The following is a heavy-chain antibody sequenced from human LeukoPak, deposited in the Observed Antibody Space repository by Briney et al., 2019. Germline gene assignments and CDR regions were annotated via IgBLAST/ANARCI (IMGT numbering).Heavy chain of an antibody. J-gene: IGHJ3*02. CDR3: AKLLDYDNSGDPDPFDI. CDR2: INYNGLT. V-gene: IGHV4-59*03. CDR1: GDSISTYY. D-gene: IGHD3-22*01. Sequence: SETLSLICTLSGDSISTYYWTWVRQPPGKGLEWIARINYNGLTKFHPSLLSRVTISLDTTKNQFYLQLRSVTAGDRAIYYCAKLLDYDNSGDPDPFDIWGEGTIVTVSS.